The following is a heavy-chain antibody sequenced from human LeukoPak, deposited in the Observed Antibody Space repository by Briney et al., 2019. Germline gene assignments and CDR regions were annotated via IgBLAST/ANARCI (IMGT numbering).Heavy chain of an antibody. CDR2: ISRDGTEH. CDR1: GFTFSNYA. Sequence: GGSLRLSCEASGFTFSNYAMHWVRQAPGEGLEWVAVISRDGTEHYYADSVKGRFTISRDNSRNTLYLQLNALRAEDTAVYYCAKAYGSNGYYQLPIDFWGQGTLVTAS. CDR3: AKAYGSNGYYQLPIDF. D-gene: IGHD3-22*01. J-gene: IGHJ4*02. V-gene: IGHV3-30*04.